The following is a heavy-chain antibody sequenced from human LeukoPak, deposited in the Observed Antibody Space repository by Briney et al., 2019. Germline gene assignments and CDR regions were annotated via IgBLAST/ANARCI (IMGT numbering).Heavy chain of an antibody. CDR1: GFTFSSYA. CDR3: AKVGLRFLECWNQFDP. D-gene: IGHD3-3*01. CDR2: ISGSGGST. Sequence: GGSLRLSCAASGFTFSSYAMSWVRQAPGKGLEWVSAISGSGGSTYYADSVKGRFTISRDNSKNTLYLQMNSLRAEDTAVYYCAKVGLRFLECWNQFDPWGQGTLVTVSS. V-gene: IGHV3-23*01. J-gene: IGHJ5*02.